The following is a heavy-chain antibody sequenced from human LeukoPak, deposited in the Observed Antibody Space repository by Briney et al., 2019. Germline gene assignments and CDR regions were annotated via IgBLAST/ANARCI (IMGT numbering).Heavy chain of an antibody. CDR2: IYNSGST. CDR1: GGSISTYY. CDR3: ARGGPYDSGTFYFDY. V-gene: IGHV4-59*01. J-gene: IGHJ4*02. D-gene: IGHD3-10*01. Sequence: PSETLSLTCTVSGGSISTYYWSWIRQPPGKGLEWIGYIYNSGSTNYNPSLKSRVTISVDTSKNQFSLKLSSVTAADSAVYYCARGGPYDSGTFYFDYWGQGTLVIVSS.